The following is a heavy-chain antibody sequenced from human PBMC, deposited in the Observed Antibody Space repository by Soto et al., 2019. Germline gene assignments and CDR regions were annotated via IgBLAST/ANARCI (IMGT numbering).Heavy chain of an antibody. J-gene: IGHJ4*02. CDR2: IDPSDSYT. Sequence: GESLKISCKGSGYSFTSYWISWVRQMPGKGLEWMGRIDPSDSYTNYSPSFQGHVTISADKSISTAYLQWSSLKASDTAMYYCARHFGTTVTVDYWGQGTLVTVSS. V-gene: IGHV5-10-1*01. CDR3: ARHFGTTVTVDY. CDR1: GYSFTSYW. D-gene: IGHD4-17*01.